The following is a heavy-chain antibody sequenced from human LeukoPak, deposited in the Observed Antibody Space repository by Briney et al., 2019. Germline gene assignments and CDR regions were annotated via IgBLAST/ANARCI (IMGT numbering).Heavy chain of an antibody. Sequence: SETLSLTCTVSGGSISSGDYSWSWIRQPPGKGLEWIGYIYYSGSTYYNPSLKSRVTISVDTSKNQFSLKLSSVTAADTAVYYCARLGWSTLTFDYWGQGTLVTVSS. D-gene: IGHD1-26*01. V-gene: IGHV4-30-4*01. CDR2: IYYSGST. CDR1: GGSISSGDYS. CDR3: ARLGWSTLTFDY. J-gene: IGHJ4*02.